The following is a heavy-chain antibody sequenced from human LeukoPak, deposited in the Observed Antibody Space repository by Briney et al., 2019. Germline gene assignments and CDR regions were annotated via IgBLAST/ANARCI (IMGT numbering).Heavy chain of an antibody. CDR2: ISYDGSNK. D-gene: IGHD3-3*01. CDR1: GFTFSSYA. V-gene: IGHV3-30-3*02. Sequence: GGSLRLSCAASGFTFSSYAMHWVRQAPGKGLEWVAVISYDGSNKYYADSVKGRFTISRDNSKNALYLQMNSLRAEDTAIYYCAKHTADFWTVSHYWGQGTLVTVSS. J-gene: IGHJ4*02. CDR3: AKHTADFWTVSHY.